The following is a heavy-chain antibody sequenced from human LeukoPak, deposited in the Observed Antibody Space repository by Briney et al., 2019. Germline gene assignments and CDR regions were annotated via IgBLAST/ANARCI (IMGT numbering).Heavy chain of an antibody. Sequence: GGSLRLSCAASGFTFSDYSMNWVRQAPGKGLEWVSSISSTSSYIYYADSVKGRFTISRDDAKNSLYLQMDSLRAEDTAVYYCARDRVVAFDIWGQETMVTVSS. CDR1: GFTFSDYS. V-gene: IGHV3-21*01. CDR2: ISSTSSYI. D-gene: IGHD2-15*01. CDR3: ARDRVVAFDI. J-gene: IGHJ3*02.